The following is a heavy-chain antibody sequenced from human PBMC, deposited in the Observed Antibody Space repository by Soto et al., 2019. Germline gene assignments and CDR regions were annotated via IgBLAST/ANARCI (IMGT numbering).Heavy chain of an antibody. CDR3: ARAERYDILTGYSPMDY. J-gene: IGHJ4*02. CDR1: GGSISSSSYY. CDR2: IYYSGST. Sequence: SETLSLTCTVSGGSISSSSYYWGWIRQPPGKGLEWIGSIYYSGSTYYNLSLKSRVTMTRDTSISTAYMELSRLRSDDTAVYYCARAERYDILTGYSPMDYWGQGTLVTVSS. D-gene: IGHD3-9*01. V-gene: IGHV4-39*02.